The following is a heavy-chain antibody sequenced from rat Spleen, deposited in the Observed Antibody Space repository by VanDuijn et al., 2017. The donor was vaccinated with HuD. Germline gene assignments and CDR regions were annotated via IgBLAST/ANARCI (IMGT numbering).Heavy chain of an antibody. Sequence: EVQLVESGGGFVQPGRSLKLSCAASGFTFSDYYMAWVRQAPTKGLEWVASISNDGSSTYHRDSVKGRFTISRDNAKTTQYLQMDSLRSEDTATYYCARHPPYNNYWYFDFWGPGTMVTVSS. CDR1: GFTFSDYY. J-gene: IGHJ1*01. CDR3: ARHPPYNNYWYFDF. CDR2: ISNDGSST. V-gene: IGHV5-7*01. D-gene: IGHD1-10*01.